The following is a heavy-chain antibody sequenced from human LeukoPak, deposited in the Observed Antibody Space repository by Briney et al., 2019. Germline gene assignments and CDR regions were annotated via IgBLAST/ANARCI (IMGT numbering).Heavy chain of an antibody. CDR1: GGAISSYS. CDR3: ARGGSGSYYKGYYYYYMDV. V-gene: IGHV4-4*09. J-gene: IGHJ6*03. Sequence: SQTLSLTCTVSGGAISSYSRSCVRQPPRKGLEWIGCISTSVSTKSTTSLTSRVTISVATSKNQFSLMLSSVTAAATAVYYCARGGSGSYYKGYYYYYMDVWGKGTTVTVSS. D-gene: IGHD3-10*01. CDR2: ISTSVST.